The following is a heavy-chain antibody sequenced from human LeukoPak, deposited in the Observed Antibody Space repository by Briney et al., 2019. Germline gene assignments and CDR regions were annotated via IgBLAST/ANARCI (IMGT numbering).Heavy chain of an antibody. J-gene: IGHJ6*04. Sequence: GGSLRLSCAASGFTFSSYSMNWVRQAPGQGLEWVANIKQDGSEKYYVDSVKGRFTLSRDNAKNSLYLQMNSLRAEDTAVYYCAELGITMIGGVWGKGTTVTISS. D-gene: IGHD3-10*02. V-gene: IGHV3-7*01. CDR1: GFTFSSYS. CDR2: IKQDGSEK. CDR3: AELGITMIGGV.